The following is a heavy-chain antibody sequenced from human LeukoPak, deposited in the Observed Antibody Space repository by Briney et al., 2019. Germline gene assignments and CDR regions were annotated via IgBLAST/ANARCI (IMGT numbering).Heavy chain of an antibody. V-gene: IGHV3-30*02. D-gene: IGHD2-15*01. CDR3: ARDCSGGSCYSFDY. J-gene: IGHJ4*02. CDR1: GFTFSSYG. CDR2: IRYDGSNK. Sequence: GGSLRLSCAASGFTFSSYGMHWVRQAPGKGLEWVAFIRYDGSNKYYADSVKGRFTISRDNSKNTLYLQMNSLRAEDTAVYYCARDCSGGSCYSFDYWGQGTLVTVSS.